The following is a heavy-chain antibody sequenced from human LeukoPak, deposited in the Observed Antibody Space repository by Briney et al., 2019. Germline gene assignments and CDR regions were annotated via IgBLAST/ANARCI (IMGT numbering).Heavy chain of an antibody. CDR2: IKQDGSEK. V-gene: IGHV3-7*04. Sequence: PGGSLRLSCAVSGFTISSYWMSWVRQAPGKGLEWVANIKQDGSEKYYVDSVKGRFTISRDNAKNSLYLQMNSLRAEDTAVYYCARGYYYDNNGYYLDYWGQGTLVTVSS. D-gene: IGHD3-22*01. J-gene: IGHJ4*02. CDR3: ARGYYYDNNGYYLDY. CDR1: GFTISSYW.